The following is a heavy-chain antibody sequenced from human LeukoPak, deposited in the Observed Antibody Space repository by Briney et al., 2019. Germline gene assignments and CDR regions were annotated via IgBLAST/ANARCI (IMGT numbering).Heavy chain of an antibody. CDR3: AIPNYYDSSGYYY. CDR2: ISGSGGST. J-gene: IGHJ4*02. CDR1: GFTFSSYA. Sequence: GGSPRLSCAASGFTFSSYAMSWVRQAPGKGLEWVSAISGSGGSTYYADSVKGRFTISRDNSKNTLYLQMNSLRAEDTAVYYCAIPNYYDSSGYYYWGQGTLVTVSS. V-gene: IGHV3-23*01. D-gene: IGHD3-22*01.